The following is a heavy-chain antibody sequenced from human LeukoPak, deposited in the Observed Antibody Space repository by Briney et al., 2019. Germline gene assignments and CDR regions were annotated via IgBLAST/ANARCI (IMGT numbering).Heavy chain of an antibody. D-gene: IGHD5-12*01. V-gene: IGHV4-4*07. Sequence: SETLSLTCTVSGDSISSFYWSWIRQPAGKGLEWIGHIYTSGSTNYSPSLKSRVTMSVDTSKNQFSLKLSSVTAADTAVYYCASTGYGGYVAYYFDYWGQGTLVTVSS. CDR3: ASTGYGGYVAYYFDY. CDR1: GDSISSFY. J-gene: IGHJ4*02. CDR2: IYTSGST.